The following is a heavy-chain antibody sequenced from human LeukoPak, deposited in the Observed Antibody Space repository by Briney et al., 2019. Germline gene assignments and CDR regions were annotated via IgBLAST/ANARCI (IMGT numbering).Heavy chain of an antibody. CDR2: IKEDGSEK. J-gene: IGHJ4*02. CDR1: GFIFSNYW. D-gene: IGHD3-10*01. V-gene: IGHV3-7*04. Sequence: GGSLRLSCAASGFIFSNYWMTWVRQAPGKGLEWVANIKEDGSEKYYVDSVKSRFTISRDNAKNSLFLQMNSLRVEDTAVYYCSGGSRFVDYWGQGTLVTVSS. CDR3: SGGSRFVDY.